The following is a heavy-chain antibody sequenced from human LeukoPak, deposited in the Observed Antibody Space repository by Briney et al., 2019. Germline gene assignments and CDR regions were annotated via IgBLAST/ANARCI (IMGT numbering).Heavy chain of an antibody. J-gene: IGHJ4*02. CDR2: IYIGDNP. Sequence: GGSLRLSCAASGLTVSSSYMSWVRQAPGKGLEWVSIIYIGDNPHYADSVKGRFTISRHNSRNTLYLQMNNLRAEDTAVYYCARVRPWVFDYWGQGTLVTVSS. V-gene: IGHV3-53*04. CDR1: GLTVSSSY. CDR3: ARVRPWVFDY.